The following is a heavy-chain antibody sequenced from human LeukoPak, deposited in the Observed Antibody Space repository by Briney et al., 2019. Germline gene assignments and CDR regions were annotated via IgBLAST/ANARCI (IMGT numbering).Heavy chain of an antibody. D-gene: IGHD2-2*02. CDR1: GGSISSTSYY. CDR2: IYYSGST. J-gene: IGHJ5*02. V-gene: IGHV4-39*07. CDR3: ARVRCTSCYTSGYWFDP. Sequence: SETLSLTCTVSGGSISSTSYYWGWIRQPPGKGLEWIGSIYYSGSTYYNPSLKSRVTISVDTSKNQFSLKLTSVTATDTAVYYCARVRCTSCYTSGYWFDPWGQGTLVTVSS.